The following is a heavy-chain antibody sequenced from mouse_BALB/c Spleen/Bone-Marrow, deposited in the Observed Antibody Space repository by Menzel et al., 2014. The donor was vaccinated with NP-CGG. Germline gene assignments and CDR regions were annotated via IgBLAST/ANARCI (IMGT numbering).Heavy chain of an antibody. J-gene: IGHJ4*01. D-gene: IGHD2-10*01. Sequence: VQLQQSGAELMKPGASMKISCKATGYTFSSYWIEWVMQRPGHGLEWIGEILPGSGSTNYNERFKGKATFTADTSSNTAYMQLSSLTSEDSAVYYCARAYYVNYDAMDYWGQGTSVTVSS. CDR3: ARAYYVNYDAMDY. V-gene: IGHV1-9*01. CDR1: GYTFSSYW. CDR2: ILPGSGST.